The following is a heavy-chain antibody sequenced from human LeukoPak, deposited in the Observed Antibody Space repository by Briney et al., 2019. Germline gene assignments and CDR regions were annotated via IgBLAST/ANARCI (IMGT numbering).Heavy chain of an antibody. V-gene: IGHV4-34*01. CDR1: GGSFSGYY. J-gene: IGHJ6*03. Sequence: SETLSLTCAVYGGSFSGYYWSWIRQPPGKGLEGIGEINYSGSTNYNPSLKSRVTISVATSKNQFSLKLSSVTAADTAVYYCARGAGMSQAATAYYYYMDVWGKGTTVTVSS. CDR3: ARGAGMSQAATAYYYYMDV. D-gene: IGHD2-15*01. CDR2: INYSGST.